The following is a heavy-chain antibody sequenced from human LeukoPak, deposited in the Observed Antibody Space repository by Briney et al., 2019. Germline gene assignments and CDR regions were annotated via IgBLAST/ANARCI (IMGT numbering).Heavy chain of an antibody. J-gene: IGHJ4*02. CDR2: IDPSDSYT. D-gene: IGHD3-10*01. CDR1: GYSFTSYW. Sequence: NAGESLKISCKGSGYSFTSYWISWVRQMPGKGLEWMGRIDPSDSYTNYSPSFQGHVTISADKSISTAYLQWTSLKASDTAMYYCARWGSGKDYWGQGTLVTVSS. V-gene: IGHV5-10-1*01. CDR3: ARWGSGKDY.